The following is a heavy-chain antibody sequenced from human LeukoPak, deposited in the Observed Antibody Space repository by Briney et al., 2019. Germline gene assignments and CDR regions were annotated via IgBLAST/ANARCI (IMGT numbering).Heavy chain of an antibody. D-gene: IGHD6-19*01. Sequence: PGGSLRLSCAASGFTFSSYAMHWVRQAPGKGLEYVSAISSNGGSTYYANSVKGRFTISRDNSKNTLYLQMGSLRAEDMAVYYCASLPQSSIAVAGIHYYYYMDVWGKGTTVTVSS. J-gene: IGHJ6*03. CDR2: ISSNGGST. CDR3: ASLPQSSIAVAGIHYYYYMDV. CDR1: GFTFSSYA. V-gene: IGHV3-64*01.